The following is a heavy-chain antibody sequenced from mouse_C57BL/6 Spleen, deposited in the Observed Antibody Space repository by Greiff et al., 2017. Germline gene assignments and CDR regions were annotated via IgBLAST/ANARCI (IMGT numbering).Heavy chain of an antibody. Sequence: EVKLMESEGGLVQPGSSMKLSCTASGFTFSDYYMAWVRQVPEKGLEWVANINYDGSSTYYLDSLKSRFIISRDNAKNILYLQMSSLKSEDTATYYCARDSSGFDYWGQGTTLTVSS. V-gene: IGHV5-16*01. CDR1: GFTFSDYY. J-gene: IGHJ2*01. D-gene: IGHD3-2*02. CDR3: ARDSSGFDY. CDR2: INYDGSST.